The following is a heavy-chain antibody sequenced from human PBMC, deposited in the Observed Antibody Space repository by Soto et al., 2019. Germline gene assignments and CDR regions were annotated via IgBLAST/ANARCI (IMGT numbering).Heavy chain of an antibody. V-gene: IGHV4-30-4*01. CDR1: GGSISSGDSY. J-gene: IGHJ6*02. CDR3: AREGAASHSYYYGTDV. D-gene: IGHD3-16*01. CDR2: IYHSGSR. Sequence: QVQLQESGPGLVKPSQTLSLTCTVSGGSISSGDSYWSWIRQSPGKGLEWIGYIYHSGSRYYNPSLASRVTISVDTSKNQFSLKRNSVTAADTAVYYCAREGAASHSYYYGTDVWGQGTTVTVSS.